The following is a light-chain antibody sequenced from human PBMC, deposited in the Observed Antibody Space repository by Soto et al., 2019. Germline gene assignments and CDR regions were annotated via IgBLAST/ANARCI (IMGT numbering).Light chain of an antibody. CDR3: CSYAGSSTYV. J-gene: IGLJ1*01. Sequence: QSALTQPASVSGSPGQSITISCTGTSSDVGSYNLVSWYPQHPGKAPKLMIYEGSKRPSGVSNRFSGSKSGNTASLTISGLQAEDEADYYCCSYAGSSTYVLGTGTKVTVL. V-gene: IGLV2-23*01. CDR1: SSDVGSYNL. CDR2: EGS.